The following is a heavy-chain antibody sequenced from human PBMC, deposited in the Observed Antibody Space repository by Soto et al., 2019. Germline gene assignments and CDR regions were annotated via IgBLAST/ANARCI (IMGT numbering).Heavy chain of an antibody. V-gene: IGHV3-64*01. J-gene: IGHJ5*02. CDR1: GFTFSSYA. CDR2: ISSNGGST. CDR3: AKVAAAEVYNWFDP. Sequence: GGSLRLSCAASGFTFSSYAMHWVRQAPGKGLEYVSAISSNGGSTYYANSVKGRFTISRDNSKNTLYLQMNSLRAEDTAVYYCAKVAAAEVYNWFDPWGQGTLVTVSS. D-gene: IGHD6-13*01.